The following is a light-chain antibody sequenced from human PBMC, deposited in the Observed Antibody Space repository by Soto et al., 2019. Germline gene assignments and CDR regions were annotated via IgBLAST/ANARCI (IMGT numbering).Light chain of an antibody. J-gene: IGKJ1*01. CDR3: HQYGGSPQT. V-gene: IGKV3-20*01. CDR1: QSVSNY. Sequence: EIVLTQSPGTLSLSPGERAPLSCRASQSVSNYLAWYQRKPGQAPRLLIYGASSRATGIPDRFSGSGSGTDFTLTISRLEPEDFAVYYCHQYGGSPQTFGQGTKV. CDR2: GAS.